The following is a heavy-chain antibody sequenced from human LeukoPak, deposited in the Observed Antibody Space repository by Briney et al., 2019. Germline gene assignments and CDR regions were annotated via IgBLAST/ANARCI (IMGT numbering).Heavy chain of an antibody. J-gene: IGHJ3*02. CDR3: ARGGFRDAFDI. V-gene: IGHV4-59*01. Sequence: SETLSLTCTVSDDSITIYYWSWIRQPPGKGLEWIGYIDHTGITNYNPSLNSRVTISRDTSKNHFSLELSSATAADTAVYFCARGGFRDAFDIWGQGTMVTVSS. CDR2: IDHTGIT. D-gene: IGHD3-10*01. CDR1: DDSITIYY.